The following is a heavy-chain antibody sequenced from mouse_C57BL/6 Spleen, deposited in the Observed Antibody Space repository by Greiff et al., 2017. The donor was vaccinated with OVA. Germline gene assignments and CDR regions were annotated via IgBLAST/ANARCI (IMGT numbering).Heavy chain of an antibody. D-gene: IGHD2-1*01. CDR2: IYPGDGDT. Sequence: QVQLQQSGPELVKPGASVKISCKASGYAFSSSWMNWVKQRPGKGLEWIGRIYPGDGDTNYNGKFKGKATLTADKSSSTAYMQLSGLTSEDSAVYFCALGGNLFDYWGQGTTLTVSS. J-gene: IGHJ2*01. CDR3: ALGGNLFDY. CDR1: GYAFSSSW. V-gene: IGHV1-82*01.